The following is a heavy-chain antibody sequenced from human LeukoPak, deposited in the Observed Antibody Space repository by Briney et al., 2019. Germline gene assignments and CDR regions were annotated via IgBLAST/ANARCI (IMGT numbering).Heavy chain of an antibody. V-gene: IGHV4-4*02. J-gene: IGHJ4*02. D-gene: IGHD5-18*01. CDR2: IYHSGSA. CDR3: GYSYGYGYYFDY. Sequence: SSETLSLTCDVSGGSISTSNWWSWVRQPPGKGLEWIGEIYHSGSANYNPSLKSRVTISLDKSKNQFSLRLYSVTAADTAVYYCGYSYGYGYYFDYWGQGTLVTVSS. CDR1: GGSISTSNW.